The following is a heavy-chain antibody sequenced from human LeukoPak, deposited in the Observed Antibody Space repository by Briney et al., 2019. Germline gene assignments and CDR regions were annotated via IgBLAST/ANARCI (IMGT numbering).Heavy chain of an antibody. CDR2: IKSKTAGGTR. V-gene: IGHV3-15*01. D-gene: IGHD1-26*01. J-gene: IGHJ3*01. CDR3: ATSSGSGAAGAFNV. Sequence: GGSLRLSCAASGFTFSNAWMNWVRQAPGKGLEWVGRIKSKTAGGTRDYAAPVKGIFTISRDGSRATLSLQMDGLRTEATSVYYCATSSGSGAAGAFNVWGQGTMVTVSS. CDR1: GFTFSNAW.